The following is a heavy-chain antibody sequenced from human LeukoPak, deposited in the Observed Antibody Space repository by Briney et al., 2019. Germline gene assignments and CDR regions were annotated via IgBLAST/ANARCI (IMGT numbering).Heavy chain of an antibody. CDR3: ARALSYSNRFDY. Sequence: GASVKVSCKASGGTFSSYAISWVRQAPGQGLEWMGRIIPILGIANYAQKFQGRVTITADKSTSTACMELSSLRSEDTAVYYCARALSYSNRFDYWGQGTLVTVSS. V-gene: IGHV1-69*04. CDR2: IIPILGIA. J-gene: IGHJ4*02. D-gene: IGHD4-11*01. CDR1: GGTFSSYA.